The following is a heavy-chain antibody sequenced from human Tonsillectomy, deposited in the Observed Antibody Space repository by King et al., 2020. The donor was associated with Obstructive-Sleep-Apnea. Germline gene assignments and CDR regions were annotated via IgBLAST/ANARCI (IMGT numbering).Heavy chain of an antibody. CDR1: GFTFSSYA. Sequence: VQLVESGGGLVQPGGSLRLSCAASGFTFSSYAMSWVRQAPGKGLEGVSAISGSGGSTYYADSVKGRFTISRDNSKNTLYLQMNSLRAEDTAVYYCARGGYYGSGSYYFDYWGQGTLVTVSS. CDR3: ARGGYYGSGSYYFDY. CDR2: ISGSGGST. V-gene: IGHV3-23*04. D-gene: IGHD3-10*01. J-gene: IGHJ4*02.